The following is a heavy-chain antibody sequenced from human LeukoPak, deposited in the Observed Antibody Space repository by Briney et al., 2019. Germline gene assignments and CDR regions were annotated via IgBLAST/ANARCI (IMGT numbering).Heavy chain of an antibody. D-gene: IGHD5-24*01. CDR2: INQDGSEK. V-gene: IGHV3-7*01. CDR1: GFTFSSYW. Sequence: GGSLRLSCAASGFTFSSYWMSWVRQAPGKGREGVANINQDGSEKYYVDSVKGRFTISRDNAKNSLYLQMNSLRAEDTAVYYCARDRRWLQLGFDYWGQGTLVTVSS. J-gene: IGHJ4*02. CDR3: ARDRRWLQLGFDY.